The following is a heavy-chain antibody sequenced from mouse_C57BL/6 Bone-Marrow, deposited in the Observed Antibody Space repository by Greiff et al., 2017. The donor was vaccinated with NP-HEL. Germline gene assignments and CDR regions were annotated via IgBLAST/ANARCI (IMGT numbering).Heavy chain of an antibody. CDR2: INPSTGGT. D-gene: IGHD2-3*01. Sequence: EVQLQESGPELVKPGASVKISCKASGYSFTGYYMNWVKQSPEKSLEWIGEINPSTGGTTYNQKFKAKATLTVDKSSSTAYMQLKSLTSEDSAVYYCARERGWLLDYWGQGTTLTVSS. CDR3: ARERGWLLDY. J-gene: IGHJ2*01. V-gene: IGHV1-42*01. CDR1: GYSFTGYY.